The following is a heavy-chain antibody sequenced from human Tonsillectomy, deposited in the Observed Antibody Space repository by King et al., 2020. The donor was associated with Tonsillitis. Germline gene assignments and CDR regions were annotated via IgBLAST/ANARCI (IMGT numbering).Heavy chain of an antibody. D-gene: IGHD2-21*01. CDR3: ARDCGGDCSHFDN. CDR2: LTFDGSNK. CDR1: GFTFSNFP. Sequence: VKLVESGGGVVQPERSLRLSCAASGFTFSNFPMHWVRQAPGKGLEWVAVLTFDGSNKYYADSVKGRFTISRDNSKNTLYLQMNSLTAEDTAVYYCARDCGGDCSHFDNWGQGTLVTVSS. V-gene: IGHV3-30-3*01. J-gene: IGHJ4*02.